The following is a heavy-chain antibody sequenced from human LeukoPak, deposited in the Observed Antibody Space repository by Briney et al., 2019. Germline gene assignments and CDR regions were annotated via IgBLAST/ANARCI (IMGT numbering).Heavy chain of an antibody. J-gene: IGHJ6*04. CDR1: GFTFSSYS. CDR3: ARNAAVVVPAAMGYYYGMDV. CDR2: ISSSSSYI. Sequence: GGSLRLSCAASGFTFSSYSMNWVRQAPGKGLEWVSSISSSSSYIYYADSVKGRFTISRDNAKNSLYPQMNSLRAEDTAVYYCARNAAVVVPAAMGYYYGMDVWGKGTTVTVSS. V-gene: IGHV3-21*01. D-gene: IGHD2-2*01.